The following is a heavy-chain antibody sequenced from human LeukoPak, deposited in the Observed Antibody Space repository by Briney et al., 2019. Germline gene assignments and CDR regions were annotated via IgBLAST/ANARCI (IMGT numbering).Heavy chain of an antibody. V-gene: IGHV3-74*01. D-gene: IGHD5-24*01. CDR3: ARDGDAYNFDF. CDR1: GFTFSNYW. Sequence: PGGSLRLSCAASGFTFSNYWMHWVRQVPGKGLVWVSRIYRDRSNTDYADSVKGRFIISRDNVKNTLYLQMNSLRADDTAVYYCARDGDAYNFDFWGQGALVTVSS. J-gene: IGHJ4*02. CDR2: IYRDRSNT.